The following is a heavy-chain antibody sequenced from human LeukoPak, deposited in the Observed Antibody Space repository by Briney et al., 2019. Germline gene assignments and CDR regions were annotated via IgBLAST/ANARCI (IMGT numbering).Heavy chain of an antibody. D-gene: IGHD3-10*01. J-gene: IGHJ4*02. CDR1: GFTFSSYS. CDR2: ISSSSSYI. V-gene: IGHV3-21*01. CDR3: ARDIWLGQNRFFDY. Sequence: GGSLRLSCAASGFTFSSYSMNWVRQAPGKGLEWVSSISSSSSYIYYADSVKGRFTISRDNSKNTVYLQMNSLRDEDTATYYCARDIWLGQNRFFDYWGQGTLVTVSS.